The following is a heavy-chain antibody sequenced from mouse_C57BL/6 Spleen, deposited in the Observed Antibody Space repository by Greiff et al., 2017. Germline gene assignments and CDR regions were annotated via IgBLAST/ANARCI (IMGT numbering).Heavy chain of an antibody. J-gene: IGHJ2*01. V-gene: IGHV1-15*01. CDR3: TRVYDYDRQDYFDY. Sequence: VQLQQSGAELVRPGASVTLSCKASGYTFTDYEMHWVKQTPVHGLEWIGAIDPDTCGTSYNQKFKGKAILTADKASSTAYMELRSLTSADSAVYYCTRVYDYDRQDYFDYWVQGTTRTVSS. CDR2: IDPDTCGT. CDR1: GYTFTDYE. D-gene: IGHD2-4*01.